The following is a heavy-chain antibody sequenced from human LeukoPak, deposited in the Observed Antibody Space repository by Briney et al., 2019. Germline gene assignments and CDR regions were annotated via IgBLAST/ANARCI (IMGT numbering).Heavy chain of an antibody. Sequence: GGSLRLSCAASGFSFSERYMTWVRQAPGKGLEWLSYTCRTSSDINYADSVKGRFTISRDNAENSLYLQMDSLRVEDTAVYFCARRAGYCSDGICYSGNYFDYWGQGTLVTVSS. CDR1: GFSFSERY. CDR3: ARRAGYCSDGICYSGNYFDY. CDR2: TCRTSSDI. J-gene: IGHJ4*02. V-gene: IGHV3-11*06. D-gene: IGHD2-15*01.